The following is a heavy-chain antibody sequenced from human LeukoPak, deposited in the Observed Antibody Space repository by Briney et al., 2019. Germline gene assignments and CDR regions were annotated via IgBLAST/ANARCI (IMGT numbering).Heavy chain of an antibody. Sequence: SSETLSLTCTVSGASISSSSYYWGWIRQPPGKGLEWIGEINHSGSTNYNPSLKSRVTISVDTSKNQFSLKLSSVTAADTAVYYCARGGVQWNWFDPWGQGTLVTVSS. D-gene: IGHD6-19*01. V-gene: IGHV4-39*07. J-gene: IGHJ5*02. CDR1: GASISSSSYY. CDR2: INHSGST. CDR3: ARGGVQWNWFDP.